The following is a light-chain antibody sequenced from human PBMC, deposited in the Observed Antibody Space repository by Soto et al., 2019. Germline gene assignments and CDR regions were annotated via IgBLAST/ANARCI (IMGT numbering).Light chain of an antibody. J-gene: IGKJ1*01. CDR1: QSVSSN. CDR2: GAS. Sequence: EIVMTQSPATLSVSPGERGTLSCRASQSVSSNLAWYQQKPGQAPRLLIYGASTRATGIPARFSGSGSGTEFTLTISSLQSEDLAVYYCQQYNNWPRTFGQGTKVEVK. V-gene: IGKV3-15*01. CDR3: QQYNNWPRT.